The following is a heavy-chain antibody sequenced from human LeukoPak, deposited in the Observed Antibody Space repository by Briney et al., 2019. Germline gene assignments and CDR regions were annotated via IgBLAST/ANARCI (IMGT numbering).Heavy chain of an antibody. CDR2: ISGSGGST. Sequence: GGTLRLSCAASGFTFSSYGMSWVRQAPGKGLEWVSAISGSGGSTYYADSVKGRFTISRDNSKNTLYLQMNSLRAEDTAVYYCARDPGSAAGMRVGYYYYYMDVWGKGTTVTVSS. J-gene: IGHJ6*03. D-gene: IGHD6-13*01. CDR3: ARDPGSAAGMRVGYYYYYMDV. CDR1: GFTFSSYG. V-gene: IGHV3-23*01.